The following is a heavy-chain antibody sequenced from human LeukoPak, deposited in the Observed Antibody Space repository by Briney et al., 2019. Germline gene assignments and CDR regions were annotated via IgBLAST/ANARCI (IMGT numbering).Heavy chain of an antibody. CDR1: GFTVSNYY. CDR3: AGDPPGVPGYFDY. V-gene: IGHV3-53*01. D-gene: IGHD3-10*02. Sequence: GGSLRLSCAASGFTVSNYYMSWVRQAPGKGLEWVSVIYSDRSTYYADSVKGRFTISRDNSKNTLYLQMNSLRAEDTALYYCAGDPPGVPGYFDYWGQGTLVTVSS. J-gene: IGHJ4*02. CDR2: IYSDRST.